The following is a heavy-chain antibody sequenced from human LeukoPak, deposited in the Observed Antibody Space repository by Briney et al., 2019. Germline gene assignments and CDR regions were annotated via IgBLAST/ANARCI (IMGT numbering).Heavy chain of an antibody. D-gene: IGHD1-26*01. J-gene: IGHJ4*02. Sequence: GGSLRLSCAASGFTFSSYAMSWVRPAPGKGLEWVSAISGSGGSTYYADSVKGRFTISRDNSKNTLYLQMNSLRAEDTAVYYCAKTSRELLQLFDYWGQGTLVTVSS. CDR3: AKTSRELLQLFDY. CDR1: GFTFSSYA. V-gene: IGHV3-23*01. CDR2: ISGSGGST.